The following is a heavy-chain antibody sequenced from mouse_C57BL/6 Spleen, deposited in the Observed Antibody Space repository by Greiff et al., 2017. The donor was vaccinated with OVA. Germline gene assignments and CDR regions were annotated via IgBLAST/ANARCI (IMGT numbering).Heavy chain of an antibody. Sequence: QVQLKESGAELARPGASVKMSCKASGYTFTSYTMHWVKQRPGQGLEWIGYINPSSGYTKYNQKFKDKATLTADKSSSTAYMQLSSLTSEDSAVYYCARRSLNYYGSLDYWGQGTTLTVSS. CDR3: ARRSLNYYGSLDY. CDR2: INPSSGYT. V-gene: IGHV1-4*01. CDR1: GYTFTSYT. D-gene: IGHD1-1*01. J-gene: IGHJ2*01.